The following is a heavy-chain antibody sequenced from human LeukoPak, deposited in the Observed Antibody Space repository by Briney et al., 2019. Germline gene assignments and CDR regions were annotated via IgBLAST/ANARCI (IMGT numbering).Heavy chain of an antibody. CDR3: AGHLYYYDSSGPFDI. CDR2: INHSGST. V-gene: IGHV4-34*01. Sequence: SSETLSLTCAVYGGSFSGYYWSWIRQPPGKGLEWIGEINHSGSTNYNPSLKSRVTISVDTSKNQFSLKLSSVTAADTAVYYCAGHLYYYDSSGPFDIWGQGTMVTVSS. J-gene: IGHJ3*02. CDR1: GGSFSGYY. D-gene: IGHD3-22*01.